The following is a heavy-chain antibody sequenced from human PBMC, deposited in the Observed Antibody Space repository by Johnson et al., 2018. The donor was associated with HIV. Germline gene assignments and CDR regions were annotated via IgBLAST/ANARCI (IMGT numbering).Heavy chain of an antibody. CDR1: GFTFSDYG. D-gene: IGHD1-26*01. V-gene: IGHV3-33*06. Sequence: QVQLVESGGGVVQPGRSLRLSCAASGFTFSDYGIHWVRQAPGKGLEWVAVVWSDGNNRYYADSVKGRFTISRDNPKNTLYLQMSSLRAEDTAVYYCAKGDGIVGAGMSFDFWGQGTMVTVSS. CDR3: AKGDGIVGAGMSFDF. CDR2: VWSDGNNR. J-gene: IGHJ3*01.